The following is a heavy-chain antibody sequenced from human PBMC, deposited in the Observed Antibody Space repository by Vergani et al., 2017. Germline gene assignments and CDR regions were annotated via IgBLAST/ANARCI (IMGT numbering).Heavy chain of an antibody. CDR2: ISPKTGDT. V-gene: IGHV1-2*02. J-gene: IGHJ5*01. Sequence: VQLLQSGGGVIQPGGSMKVSCQASGSTFSDYNIHWVRQAPGQGLQWMGWISPKTGDTDYLQRFQDRVTMTRDASTKTVYLKMTRLTSDDTAIYYCAHSWNFGRRDWFDSWGPGTLVTVSS. CDR3: AHSWNFGRRDWFDS. CDR1: GSTFSDYN. D-gene: IGHD1-26*01.